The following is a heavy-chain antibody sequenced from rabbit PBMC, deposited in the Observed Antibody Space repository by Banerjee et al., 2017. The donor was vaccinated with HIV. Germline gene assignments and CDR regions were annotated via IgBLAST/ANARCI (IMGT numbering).Heavy chain of an antibody. D-gene: IGHD6-1*01. J-gene: IGHJ3*01. Sequence: QEQLVESGGGLVQPEGSLTLTCTASGFDFSSNAMCWVRQAPGKGLELVAWIGASSGNTYYTSWAKGRFTISKTSSTTVTLQMTSLTAADTATYFCARNARYGAVDYGILNLWGQGTLVTVS. CDR2: IGASSGNT. CDR1: GFDFSSNA. CDR3: ARNARYGAVDYGILNL. V-gene: IGHV1S45*01.